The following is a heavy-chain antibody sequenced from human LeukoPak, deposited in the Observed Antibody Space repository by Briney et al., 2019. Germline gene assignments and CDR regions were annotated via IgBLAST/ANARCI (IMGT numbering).Heavy chain of an antibody. CDR1: GGSFSGYY. V-gene: IGHV4-34*01. Sequence: SETLSLTCAVYGGSFSGYYWSWIRQPPGRGLEWIEEINHSGSTNYNPSLKSRVTISVDTSKNQFSLKLSSVTAADTAVYYCATAGITMVRGETEYFQHWGQGTLVTVSS. D-gene: IGHD3-10*01. CDR3: ATAGITMVRGETEYFQH. J-gene: IGHJ1*01. CDR2: INHSGST.